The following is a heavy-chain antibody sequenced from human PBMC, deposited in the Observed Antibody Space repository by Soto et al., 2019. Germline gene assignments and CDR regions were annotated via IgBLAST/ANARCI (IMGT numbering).Heavy chain of an antibody. D-gene: IGHD1-26*01. V-gene: IGHV4-61*08. CDR3: ARDGVQTTTDYYFDY. CDR2: IHTRGST. CDR1: GGSISSGDYY. Sequence: SETLSLTCTVSGGSISSGDYYWSWIRQPPGKGLEWIGYIHTRGSTNYNPSLKSRVTISVDTSKNQFSLKLNFVTAADTAVYYCARDGVQTTTDYYFDYWGLGTLVTVSS. J-gene: IGHJ4*02.